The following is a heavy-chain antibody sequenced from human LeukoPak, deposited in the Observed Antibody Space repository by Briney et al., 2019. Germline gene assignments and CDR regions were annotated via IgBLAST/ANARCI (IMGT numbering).Heavy chain of an antibody. CDR2: ISGSGGST. V-gene: IGHV3-23*01. J-gene: IGHJ4*02. D-gene: IGHD3-3*01. CDR3: AKRQNYDFWSGYETAKYYFDY. CDR1: GFTFSSYA. Sequence: GGSLRLSCAASGFTFSSYAMSWVRQAPGKGLEWVSAISGSGGSTYYADSVKGRFTISRDNSKNTLYLQMNSLRAEDTAVYYCAKRQNYDFWSGYETAKYYFDYWGQGTLVTVSS.